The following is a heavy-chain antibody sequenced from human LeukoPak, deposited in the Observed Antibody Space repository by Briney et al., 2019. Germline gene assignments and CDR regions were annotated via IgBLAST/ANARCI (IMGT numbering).Heavy chain of an antibody. Sequence: SDTLSLTCTVSRGSISPNYWTWIRQPPGKGLEWIGYIYYIGSTNYNPSLKSRVTISLDTSRNQFSLRLSSVTAADTAVYYCERLLDYDSSGYPDTFDIWGQGTMVTVSS. CDR2: IYYIGST. CDR3: ERLLDYDSSGYPDTFDI. CDR1: RGSISPNY. V-gene: IGHV4-59*07. J-gene: IGHJ3*02. D-gene: IGHD3-22*01.